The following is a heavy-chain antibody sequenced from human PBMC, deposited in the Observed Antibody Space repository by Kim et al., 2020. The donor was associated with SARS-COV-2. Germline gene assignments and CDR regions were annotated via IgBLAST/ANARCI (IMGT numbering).Heavy chain of an antibody. Sequence: IYYADSVKGRFTISRDNAKNSLYLQMNSLRAEDTAVYYCARQEAFSSFDYWGQGTLVTVSS. CDR2: I. CDR3: ARQEAFSSFDY. J-gene: IGHJ4*02. D-gene: IGHD3-3*01. V-gene: IGHV3-21*01.